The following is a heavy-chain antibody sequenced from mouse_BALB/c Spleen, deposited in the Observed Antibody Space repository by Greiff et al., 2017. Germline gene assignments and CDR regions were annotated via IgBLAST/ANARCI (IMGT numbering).Heavy chain of an antibody. CDR2: ISSGGST. V-gene: IGHV5-6-5*01. Sequence: EVKLQESGGGLVKPGGSLKLSCAASGFTFSSYAMSWVRQTPEKRLEWVASISSGGSTYYPDSVKGRFTISRDNARNILYLQMSSLRSEDTAMYYCARSYYGSSYRFAYWGQGTLVTVSA. CDR3: ARSYYGSSYRFAY. D-gene: IGHD1-1*01. J-gene: IGHJ3*01. CDR1: GFTFSSYA.